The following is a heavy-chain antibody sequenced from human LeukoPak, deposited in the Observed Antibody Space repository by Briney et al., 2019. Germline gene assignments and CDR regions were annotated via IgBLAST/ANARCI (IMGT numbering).Heavy chain of an antibody. CDR1: DFSVGSNY. Sequence: GGSLRLSCAASDFSVGSNYMTWVRQAPGKGLEWVSLMYSVGTTFYADSVKGRFTISRDASKNTLYLQMNSLRAEDTAVYHCAELGITMIGGVWGQGTTVTISS. J-gene: IGHJ6*02. V-gene: IGHV3-66*01. D-gene: IGHD3-10*02. CDR2: MYSVGTT. CDR3: AELGITMIGGV.